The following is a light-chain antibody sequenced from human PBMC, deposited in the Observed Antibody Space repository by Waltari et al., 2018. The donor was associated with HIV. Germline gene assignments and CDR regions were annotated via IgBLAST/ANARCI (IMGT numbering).Light chain of an antibody. CDR2: DIT. CDR3: ASNRLDYTLI. Sequence: QSALTQPASVSGFLGQSINISCTGISTDSRFYPYVSLYQQYPGKIPRLIIFDITNRPSGVSDHFSGSRSGNSASLTFSGLQSGDEAHYYCASNRLDYTLIFGGGTKLTVL. J-gene: IGLJ2*01. V-gene: IGLV2-14*03. CDR1: STDSRFYPY.